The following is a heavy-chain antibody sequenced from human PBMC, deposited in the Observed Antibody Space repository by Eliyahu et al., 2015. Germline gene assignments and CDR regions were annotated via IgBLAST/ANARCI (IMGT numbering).Heavy chain of an antibody. D-gene: IGHD6-19*01. V-gene: IGHV3-21*01. CDR1: GFPFSXYS. CDR3: ARSFGGAVAALDY. CDR2: ISSSSSYI. J-gene: IGHJ4*02. Sequence: VQLVESGGGLVKPGGSLRLSCXASGFPFSXYSMNWVRQAPGKGLEWVSSISSSSSYIYYADSVKGRFTISRDNAKNSLYLQMNSLRAEDTAVYYCARSFGGAVAALDYWGQGTLVTVSS.